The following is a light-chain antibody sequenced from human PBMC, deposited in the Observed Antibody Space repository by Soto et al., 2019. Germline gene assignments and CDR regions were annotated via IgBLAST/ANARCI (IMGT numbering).Light chain of an antibody. CDR1: SSNIGNNY. Sequence: QSVLTQPPSVSAAPGQKVTISCSGSSSNIGNNYVSWYQQLPGTAPKLLIYDNNKRPSGIPDRFSGSKSGTSATLGITGLQTGDEADYYCGTWDSRGKVFGTGTKVTVL. J-gene: IGLJ1*01. CDR3: GTWDSRGKV. CDR2: DNN. V-gene: IGLV1-51*01.